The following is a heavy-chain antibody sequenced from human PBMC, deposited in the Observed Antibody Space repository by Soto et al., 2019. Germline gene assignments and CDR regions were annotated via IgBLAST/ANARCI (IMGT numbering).Heavy chain of an antibody. CDR1: GFTFSSYG. V-gene: IGHV3-33*01. CDR2: IWYDGSNK. CDR3: PRELGGIYGMDV. Sequence: QVQLVESGGGVVQPGRSLRLSCAASGFTFSSYGMQWVRQAPGKGLEWVAVIWYDGSNKYYADSVKGRFTISRDNSKNTLYLQMNSLRAEDTAVYYCPRELGGIYGMDVWGQGTTVTVSS. D-gene: IGHD3-16*01. J-gene: IGHJ6*02.